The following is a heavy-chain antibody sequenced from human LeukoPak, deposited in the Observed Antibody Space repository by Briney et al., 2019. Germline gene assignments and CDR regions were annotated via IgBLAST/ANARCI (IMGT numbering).Heavy chain of an antibody. CDR3: ARGDLYQMAFDY. V-gene: IGHV4-34*01. Sequence: SETLSLTCAVYGESFSGYYWSWIRRPPGKELEWIGSIYYSGSTYYNPSLKSRVTISVDTSKNQFSLKLSSVTAADTAVYYCARGDLYQMAFDYWGQGTLVTVSS. D-gene: IGHD5-24*01. J-gene: IGHJ4*02. CDR2: IYYSGST. CDR1: GESFSGYY.